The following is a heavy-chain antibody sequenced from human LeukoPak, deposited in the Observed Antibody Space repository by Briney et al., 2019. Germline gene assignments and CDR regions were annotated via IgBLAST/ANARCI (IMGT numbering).Heavy chain of an antibody. V-gene: IGHV4-59*12. CDR3: ARGIAAAGLSH. D-gene: IGHD6-13*01. Sequence: SETLSLTCTVSGGSISSYYWSWIRQPPGKGLEWIGYIYYSGSTNYNPSLKSRVTISVDRSKNQFSLKLSSVTAADTAVYYCARGIAAAGLSHWGQGTLVTVSS. J-gene: IGHJ4*02. CDR1: GGSISSYY. CDR2: IYYSGST.